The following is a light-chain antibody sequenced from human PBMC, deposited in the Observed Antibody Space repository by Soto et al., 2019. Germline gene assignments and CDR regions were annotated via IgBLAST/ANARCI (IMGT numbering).Light chain of an antibody. CDR2: DVS. Sequence: QSVLTQPRSVSGSPGQSVTISYTGTSSDVGGYNYVSWYQQHPGKAPKLMIYDVSKRPSGVPDRFSGSKSGNTASLTISGLQAEDEADYYCCSYAGSYTWVFGGGTQLTV. J-gene: IGLJ2*01. CDR1: SSDVGGYNY. CDR3: CSYAGSYTWV. V-gene: IGLV2-11*01.